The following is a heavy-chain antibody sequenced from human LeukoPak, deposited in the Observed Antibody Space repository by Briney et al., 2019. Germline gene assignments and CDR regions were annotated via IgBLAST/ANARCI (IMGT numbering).Heavy chain of an antibody. CDR1: GYTLTELS. Sequence: ASVKVSCKVSGYTLTELSMHWVRQAPGKGLEWMGGFDPEDGETIYAQKFQGRVTMTEDTSTDTAYMELSSLRSEDTAVYYCATDFGGGKTCFAPGGQEPLVTVSS. V-gene: IGHV1-24*01. CDR2: FDPEDGET. J-gene: IGHJ5*02. CDR3: ATDFGGGKTCFAP. D-gene: IGHD3-16*01.